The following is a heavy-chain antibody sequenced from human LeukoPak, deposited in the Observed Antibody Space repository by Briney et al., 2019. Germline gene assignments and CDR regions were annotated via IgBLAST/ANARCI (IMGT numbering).Heavy chain of an antibody. CDR3: TAGTGRSDFDY. CDR1: GFTFSNAW. J-gene: IGHJ4*02. D-gene: IGHD3/OR15-3a*01. Sequence: GGSLRLSCAASGFTFSNAWMSWVRQAPGRGLEWVGRIRRKGDDGTIDYAAPVKGSLSISRDDSKNTLYLQMNSLKSEDTAVYYCTAGTGRSDFDYWGQGTLVTVSS. CDR2: IRRKGDDGTI. V-gene: IGHV3-15*01.